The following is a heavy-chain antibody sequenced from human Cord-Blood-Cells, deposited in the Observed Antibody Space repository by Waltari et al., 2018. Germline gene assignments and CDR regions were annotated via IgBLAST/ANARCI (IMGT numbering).Heavy chain of an antibody. Sequence: QVQLQQWGAGLLKPSETLSLTCAVYGGSFSGYYWSWIRQPPGKGLEWIGEINHSGSTNYNPSLKSRVTISVDTSKNQFSLKLSSVTAADTAVYYCARDYCTGGVCYWYFDLWGRGTLVTVSS. CDR3: ARDYCTGGVCYWYFDL. CDR2: INHSGST. J-gene: IGHJ2*01. D-gene: IGHD2-8*02. V-gene: IGHV4-34*01. CDR1: GGSFSGYY.